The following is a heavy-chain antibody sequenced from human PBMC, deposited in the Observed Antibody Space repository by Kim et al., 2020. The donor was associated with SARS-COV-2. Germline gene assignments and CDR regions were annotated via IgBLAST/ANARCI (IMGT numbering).Heavy chain of an antibody. V-gene: IGHV4-4*07. CDR3: ARAVEDGSGWYPVFDY. CDR1: GGSISSYY. D-gene: IGHD6-19*01. J-gene: IGHJ4*02. Sequence: SETLSLTCTVSGGSISSYYWSWIRQPAGKGLEWIGRIYTSGSTNYNPSLKSRVTMSVDTSKNQFSLKLSSVTAADSAVYYCARAVEDGSGWYPVFDYWGQGTLVTVSS. CDR2: IYTSGST.